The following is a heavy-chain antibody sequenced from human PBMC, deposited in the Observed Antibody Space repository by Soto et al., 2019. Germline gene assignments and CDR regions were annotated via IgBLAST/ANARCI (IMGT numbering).Heavy chain of an antibody. Sequence: QVQLVQSGAVVKKPGSSVTVSCKASGGMFSDYTISWVRQAPGQGLEWMGGIIPIFGGPHYAQKFQGRVTITADKPTSAVYLELRDLTSEDTSVYSCAKKGGGASIDFWRANWFDPWGQGTLVTVSS. CDR3: AKKGGGASIDFWRANWFDP. CDR1: GGMFSDYT. V-gene: IGHV1-69*06. CDR2: IIPIFGGP. D-gene: IGHD3-3*01. J-gene: IGHJ5*02.